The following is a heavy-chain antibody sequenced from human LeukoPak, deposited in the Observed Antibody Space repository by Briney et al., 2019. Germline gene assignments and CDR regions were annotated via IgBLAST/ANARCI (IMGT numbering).Heavy chain of an antibody. J-gene: IGHJ3*02. CDR3: ARVRSSYRAFDI. CDR2: INPNSGGT. D-gene: IGHD3-3*01. V-gene: IGHV1-2*02. Sequence: ASVKVSCKASGYTFTSYGISWVRQAPGQGLEWMGWINPNSGGTNYAQKFQGRVTMTRDTSISTAYMELSRLRSDDTAVYYCARVRSSYRAFDIWGQGTMVTVSS. CDR1: GYTFTSYG.